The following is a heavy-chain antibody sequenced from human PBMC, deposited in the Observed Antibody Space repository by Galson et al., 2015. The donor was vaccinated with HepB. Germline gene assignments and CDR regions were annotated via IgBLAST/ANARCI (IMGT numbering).Heavy chain of an antibody. CDR3: ARAGNFDWLLGYYYGMDV. D-gene: IGHD3-9*01. CDR1: GFTFSSYA. J-gene: IGHJ6*02. V-gene: IGHV3-30-3*01. CDR2: ISYDGSNK. Sequence: SLRLSCAASGFTFSSYAMHWVRQAPGKGLEWVAVISYDGSNKYYADSVKGRFTISRDNSKNTLYLQMNSLRAEDTAVYYCARAGNFDWLLGYYYGMDVWGQGTTVTVSS.